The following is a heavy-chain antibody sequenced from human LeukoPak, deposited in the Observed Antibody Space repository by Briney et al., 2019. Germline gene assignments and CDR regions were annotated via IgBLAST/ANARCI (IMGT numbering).Heavy chain of an antibody. J-gene: IGHJ4*02. D-gene: IGHD1-26*01. Sequence: SETLSLTCAVYGGSFSGYYWSWVRQPPGKGLEWIGEINHSGSTNYNPSLKSRVTISLDTSKNQFSLKVTSVTAADTAIYYCARSVGPTRVDYWGQGTLVTVSS. V-gene: IGHV4-34*01. CDR2: INHSGST. CDR3: ARSVGPTRVDY. CDR1: GGSFSGYY.